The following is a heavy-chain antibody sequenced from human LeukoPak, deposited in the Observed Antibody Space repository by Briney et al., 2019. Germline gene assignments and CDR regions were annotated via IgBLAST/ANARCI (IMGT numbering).Heavy chain of an antibody. V-gene: IGHV3-7*03. D-gene: IGHD6-13*01. CDR1: GFTFSSYW. CDR2: IKQDGSEK. Sequence: PGGSLRLSCAASGFTFSSYWMSWVRQAPGKGLEWVANIKQDGSEKYCVDSVKGRFTISRDNANNSLYGQMKRPRGEDPGVYYWGRATNYSNRWYGGGYYFDYWGQGTPVTVSS. CDR3: GRATNYSNRWYGGGYYFDY. J-gene: IGHJ4*02.